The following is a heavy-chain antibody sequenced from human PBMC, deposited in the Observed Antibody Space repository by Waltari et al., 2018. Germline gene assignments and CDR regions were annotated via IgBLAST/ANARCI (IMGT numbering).Heavy chain of an antibody. Sequence: QVQLQESGPGLVKPSETLSLTCTVSGGSISSHYWSWIRQPPGKGLEWIGYIYYSGSTNYNPSRKSRVTISVDTSKNQFSLKLSSVTAADTAVYYCARQIYGSGSYYKGGNAFDIWGQGTMVTVSS. J-gene: IGHJ3*02. V-gene: IGHV4-59*11. CDR1: GGSISSHY. D-gene: IGHD3-10*01. CDR3: ARQIYGSGSYYKGGNAFDI. CDR2: IYYSGST.